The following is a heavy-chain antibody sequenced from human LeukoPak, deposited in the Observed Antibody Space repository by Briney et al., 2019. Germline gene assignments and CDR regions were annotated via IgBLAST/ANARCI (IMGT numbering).Heavy chain of an antibody. V-gene: IGHV1-46*01. CDR2: INPSGGST. CDR1: GYTFTSYY. D-gene: IGHD3-22*01. J-gene: IGHJ5*02. CDR3: ARAQSVTMIVGGWFDP. Sequence: ASVKVSCKASGYTFTSYYMHWVRQAPGQGLEWMGIINPSGGSTSYAQKFQGRVTMTRDTSTSTVYMGLSSLRSEDTAVYYCARAQSVTMIVGGWFDPWGQGTLVTVSS.